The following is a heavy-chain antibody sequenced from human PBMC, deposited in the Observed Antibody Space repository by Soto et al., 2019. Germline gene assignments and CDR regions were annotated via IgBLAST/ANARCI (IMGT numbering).Heavy chain of an antibody. J-gene: IGHJ4*02. D-gene: IGHD1-26*01. CDR2: ISYDGSNK. CDR3: ARGGIYYLDYFDY. CDR1: GFTFSSYA. V-gene: IGHV3-30-3*01. Sequence: QVQLVESGRGVVQPGRSLRLSCAASGFTFSSYAMHWVRQAPGKGLEWVAVISYDGSNKYYADSVKGRFTISRDNSKNTLYLQMNSLRAEDTAVYYCARGGIYYLDYFDYWGQGTLVTVSS.